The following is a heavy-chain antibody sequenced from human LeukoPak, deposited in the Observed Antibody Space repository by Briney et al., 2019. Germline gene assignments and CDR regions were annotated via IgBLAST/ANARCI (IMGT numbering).Heavy chain of an antibody. CDR2: ISYDGSNK. CDR3: SGSYSSDAFDI. Sequence: GGSLRLSCAASGFTFSSYAMHWVRQAPGKGLEWVAVISYDGSNKYYADSVKDRFTISRDNSKNTLYLQMNSLRAEDTAVYYSSGSYSSDAFDIWGQGTMVTVSS. J-gene: IGHJ3*02. V-gene: IGHV3-30-3*01. CDR1: GFTFSSYA. D-gene: IGHD1-26*01.